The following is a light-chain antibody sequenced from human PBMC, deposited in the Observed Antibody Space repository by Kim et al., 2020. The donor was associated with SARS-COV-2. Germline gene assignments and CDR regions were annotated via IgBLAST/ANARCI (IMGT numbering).Light chain of an antibody. CDR2: AAS. CDR3: LQDYSYPWT. J-gene: IGKJ1*01. V-gene: IGKV1-6*01. Sequence: AFVGDRVTITCRASQGIGNDLGWYQQKPGKAPKLLIYAASNLQSGVPSRFSGSGSGTDFTLTISSLQPEDFATYYCLQDYSYPWTFGQGTKVDIK. CDR1: QGIGND.